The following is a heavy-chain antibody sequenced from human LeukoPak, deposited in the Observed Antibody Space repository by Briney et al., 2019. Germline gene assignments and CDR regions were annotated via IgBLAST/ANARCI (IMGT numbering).Heavy chain of an antibody. CDR3: VRSVFS. D-gene: IGHD2-8*01. V-gene: IGHV3-66*01. J-gene: IGHJ5*02. Sequence: GGSLRLSCAASGFTVNNEYMYWVRQAPGRGLECVSLIYADGRTFYTDSVRGRFTNSRDNSRNTVDLQMNRLRAEDTAVYFCVRSVFSWGQGTRVTVSS. CDR2: IYADGRT. CDR1: GFTVNNEY.